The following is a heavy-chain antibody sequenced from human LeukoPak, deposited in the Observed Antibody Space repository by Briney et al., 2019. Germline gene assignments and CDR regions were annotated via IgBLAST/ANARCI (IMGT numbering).Heavy chain of an antibody. D-gene: IGHD1-14*01. V-gene: IGHV3-33*01. J-gene: IGHJ4*02. CDR1: GFTFSFYG. CDR3: AREAWDLTGRAPVI. CDR2: IRYDGTEK. Sequence: PGRSLRLSCAASGFTFSFYGMHWVRQAPGKGLEWVATIRYDGTEKHYAEFLTGRFTVSRDNSKNTLYLEMNSLRAEDTAVYYCAREAWDLTGRAPVIWGQGTRVTVFS.